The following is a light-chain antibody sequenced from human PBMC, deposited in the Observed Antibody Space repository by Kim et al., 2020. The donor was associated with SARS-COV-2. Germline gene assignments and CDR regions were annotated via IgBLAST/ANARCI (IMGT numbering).Light chain of an antibody. CDR3: QQFHSAPWT. V-gene: IGKV4-1*01. J-gene: IGKJ1*01. CDR1: QGVFYSSNNKNC. CDR2: WAS. Sequence: DIVMTQFPDSLAVSLGERATINCKSSQGVFYSSNNKNCLAWYQQKPGQSPKLLIYWASTRESGVPDRFSGSGSGTDFTLTISSLQAEDVAVYYCQQFHSAPWTFGQGTKVEIK.